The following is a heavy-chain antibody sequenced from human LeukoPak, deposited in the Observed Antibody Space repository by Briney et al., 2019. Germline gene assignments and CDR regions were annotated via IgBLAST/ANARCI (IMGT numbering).Heavy chain of an antibody. CDR2: IYSGGST. CDR1: GFTFSSYT. CDR3: ARDAPGGYYNHVGTH. D-gene: IGHD3-10*01. V-gene: IGHV3-66*01. J-gene: IGHJ4*02. Sequence: GGSLRLSCAASGFTFSSYTMSWVRQAPGKGLEWVSVIYSGGSTYYADSVKGRFTISRDNSKNTLYLQMNSLRAEDTAVYYCARDAPGGYYNHVGTHWGQGTLVTVSS.